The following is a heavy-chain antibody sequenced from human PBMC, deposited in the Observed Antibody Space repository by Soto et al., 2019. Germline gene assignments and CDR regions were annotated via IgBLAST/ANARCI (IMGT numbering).Heavy chain of an antibody. D-gene: IGHD3-10*01. CDR2: INHSGST. CDR1: GGSFSGYY. J-gene: IGHJ6*02. V-gene: IGHV4-34*01. CDR3: ARQGFGALHGLVDV. Sequence: SETLSLTCAVYGGSFSGYYWSWIRQPPGKGLEWIGEINHSGSTNYNPSLKSRVTISVDTSKNQFSLKLTSVTATDTGVYYCARQGFGALHGLVDVWAQGTTVTVSS.